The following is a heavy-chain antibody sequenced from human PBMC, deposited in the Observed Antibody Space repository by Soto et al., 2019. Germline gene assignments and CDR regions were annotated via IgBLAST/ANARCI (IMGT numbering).Heavy chain of an antibody. CDR2: INSDGSST. CDR1: EFTFSSYW. Sequence: EVQLVESGGGLVQPGGSLRLSCAASEFTFSSYWMHWVRQAPGKGLVWVSRINSDGSSTKYADSVRGRFTISRDNAKNTLYLQMNSLRAEDTAVYYCARDEGWRQGGYYYYGMDGWGHGTTVTVSS. V-gene: IGHV3-74*01. J-gene: IGHJ6*02. D-gene: IGHD1-26*01. CDR3: ARDEGWRQGGYYYYGMDG.